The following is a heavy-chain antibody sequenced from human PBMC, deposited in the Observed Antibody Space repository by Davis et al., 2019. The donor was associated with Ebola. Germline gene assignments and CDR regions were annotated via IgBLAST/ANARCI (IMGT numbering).Heavy chain of an antibody. V-gene: IGHV4-34*01. J-gene: IGHJ4*02. Sequence: SETLSLTCAVYGGSFSGYYWSWIRQPPGKGLEWIGEINHSGSTNYNPSLKSRVTISVDTSKNQFPLKLSSVTAADTAVYYCARGPSLRGFDYWGQGTLVTVSS. CDR2: INHSGST. CDR1: GGSFSGYY. CDR3: ARGPSLRGFDY.